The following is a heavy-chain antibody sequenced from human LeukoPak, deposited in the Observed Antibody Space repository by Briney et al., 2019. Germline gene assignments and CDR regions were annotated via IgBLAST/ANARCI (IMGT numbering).Heavy chain of an antibody. CDR1: GFTFSSYA. D-gene: IGHD3-10*01. CDR2: ISGSGGST. CDR3: AKDRVVREVIKVYYFDY. Sequence: HPGGSLRLSCAASGFTFSSYAMSWVRQAPGKGLEWVSAISGSGGSTYYADSVKGRFTISRDNSKNTLYLQMNSLRAEDTAVYYCAKDRVVREVIKVYYFDYWGQGTLVTVSS. J-gene: IGHJ4*02. V-gene: IGHV3-23*01.